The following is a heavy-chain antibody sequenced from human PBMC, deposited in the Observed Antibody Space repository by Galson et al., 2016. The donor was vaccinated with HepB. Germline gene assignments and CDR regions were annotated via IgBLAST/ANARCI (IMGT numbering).Heavy chain of an antibody. J-gene: IGHJ4*02. D-gene: IGHD1-26*01. CDR2: ISSGSSYT. V-gene: IGHV3-21*04. CDR1: GFSFRSHA. CDR3: AREGEGGFDY. Sequence: SLRLSCAVSGFSFRSHAMNWARQAPGKGLEWVSSISSGSSYTYYADSVKGRFTISRDNARNSLYLQMNSLRADDTAVYYCAREGEGGFDYWGQGTLVTVSS.